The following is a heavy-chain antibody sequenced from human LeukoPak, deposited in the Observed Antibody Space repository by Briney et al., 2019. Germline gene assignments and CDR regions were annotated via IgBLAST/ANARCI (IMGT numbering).Heavy chain of an antibody. Sequence: ASVKVSCKASGYTFTSYGISWVRQAPGQGLEWMGWISAYNGNTNYAQKLQGRVTMTTDTSTSTAYMELRSLRSDDTAVYYCARDRGGYFSPGSHFDYWGQGTLVTVSS. CDR3: ARDRGGYFSPGSHFDY. CDR1: GYTFTSYG. D-gene: IGHD1-26*01. CDR2: ISAYNGNT. J-gene: IGHJ4*02. V-gene: IGHV1-18*01.